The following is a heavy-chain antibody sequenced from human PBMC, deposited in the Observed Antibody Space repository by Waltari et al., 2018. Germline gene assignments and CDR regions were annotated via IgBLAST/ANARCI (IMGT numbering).Heavy chain of an antibody. CDR1: GGSFSGYY. D-gene: IGHD3-10*01. V-gene: IGHV4-34*01. Sequence: QVQLQQWGAGLLKPSETLSLTCAVYGGSFSGYYWSWIRQPPGKGLEWIGEINHSGSTNYNPSLKSRVTISVDTSKNQFSLKLSSVTAADTAVYYCARAMVRGVRGPVGYWGQGTLVTVSS. CDR3: ARAMVRGVRGPVGY. CDR2: INHSGST. J-gene: IGHJ4*02.